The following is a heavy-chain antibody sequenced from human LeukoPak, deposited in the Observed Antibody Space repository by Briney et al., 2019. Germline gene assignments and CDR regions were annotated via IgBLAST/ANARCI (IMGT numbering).Heavy chain of an antibody. V-gene: IGHV3-66*01. Sequence: GGSLRLSCVAPALTVRSNYMSWVRQAPGKGLEWVSVIFSGGSTYYADSVKGRFSISRDNSKNTLYLQMNSLRAEDTAVYYCAYSCSGDSCAFFDFWGQGTLVTVSS. D-gene: IGHD2-15*01. CDR1: ALTVRSNY. CDR3: AYSCSGDSCAFFDF. J-gene: IGHJ4*02. CDR2: IFSGGST.